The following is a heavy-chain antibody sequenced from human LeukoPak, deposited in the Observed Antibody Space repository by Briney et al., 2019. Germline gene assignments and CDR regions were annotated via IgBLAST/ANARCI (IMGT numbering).Heavy chain of an antibody. J-gene: IGHJ3*02. D-gene: IGHD3-10*01. CDR3: AREPTVLLWFGDPTQDAFDI. Sequence: SEALSLTFTVSGGSIISSRYYWLWIRQPPGRGLEWLGSFYYSGSTYYNPSLKSRVTISVDTSKNPFSLTLSSVTAADTAVYYCAREPTVLLWFGDPTQDAFDIWGQGKMVTVSS. CDR1: GGSIISSRYY. V-gene: IGHV4-39*07. CDR2: FYYSGST.